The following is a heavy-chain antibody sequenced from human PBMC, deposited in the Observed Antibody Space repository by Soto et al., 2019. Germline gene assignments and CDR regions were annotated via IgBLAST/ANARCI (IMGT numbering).Heavy chain of an antibody. D-gene: IGHD4-17*01. CDR3: AIFHYGSRYNFDY. CDR2: IYHSGTT. J-gene: IGHJ4*02. Sequence: SETLSLTCTVSGGSISSYYWSWIRQPPGKGLEWIGYIYHSGTTNYNPSLKSRVTISVDSSKTQFSLKLSSVTAADTAVYYCAIFHYGSRYNFDYWGQGTLVTVSS. V-gene: IGHV4-59*08. CDR1: GGSISSYY.